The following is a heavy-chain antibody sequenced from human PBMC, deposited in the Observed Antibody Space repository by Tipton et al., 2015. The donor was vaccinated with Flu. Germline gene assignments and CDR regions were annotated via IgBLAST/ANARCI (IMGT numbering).Heavy chain of an antibody. V-gene: IGHV1-46*01. Sequence: QLVQSGAEVKKPGASVKVSCKASGYTFTSYYMHWVRQAPGQGLEWMGIINPSGGSTSYAQKFQGRVTMTRDTSTSTVYMELSSLRSEDTALYYCARDTGGYDSSGYYPDYWGQGTLVTVSS. CDR3: ARDTGGYDSSGYYPDY. CDR2: INPSGGST. CDR1: GYTFTSYY. J-gene: IGHJ4*02. D-gene: IGHD3-22*01.